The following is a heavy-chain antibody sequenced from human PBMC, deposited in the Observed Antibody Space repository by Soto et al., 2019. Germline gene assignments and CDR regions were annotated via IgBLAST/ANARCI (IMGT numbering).Heavy chain of an antibody. CDR1: GFTFSSYG. CDR2: IWYDGSSK. J-gene: IGHJ2*01. CDR3: AKEPVGPDWYFDL. Sequence: PGGSLRLSCAASGFTFSSYGMHWVRQAPGKGLEWVAVIWYDGSSKYYADSVKGRFTISRDNSKNTLYLQMNSLRAEDTAVYNCAKEPVGPDWYFDLWGRGTLVTVSS. V-gene: IGHV3-33*06.